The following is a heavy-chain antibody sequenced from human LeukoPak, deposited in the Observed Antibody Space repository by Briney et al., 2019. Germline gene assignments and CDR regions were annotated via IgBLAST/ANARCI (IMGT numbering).Heavy chain of an antibody. CDR3: ASGGSGSPTANYFDY. CDR2: ISSSSRFT. V-gene: IGHV3-21*06. J-gene: IGHJ4*02. Sequence: GGSLRLSRAASGFTFSRYSMNWVRQAPGKGLEWVSSISSSSRFTYYADSVKGRFTITRDNAKNSLYLQMNSLRVEDTAVYYCASGGSGSPTANYFDYWGQGTLVTVSS. CDR1: GFTFSRYS. D-gene: IGHD3-10*01.